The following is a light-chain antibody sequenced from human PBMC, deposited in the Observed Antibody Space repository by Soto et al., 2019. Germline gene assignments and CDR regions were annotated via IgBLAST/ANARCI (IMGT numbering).Light chain of an antibody. V-gene: IGKV1-5*03. Sequence: DIQMTQSPSTLSASVGDRVTITCRASQNINSWLAWYQQKAGKAPKLLIYRASTLESGVPSRFSGNGSGTDFTLTISSLQPDDFATYYCQQYDGFWTFGQGTKVEIK. CDR3: QQYDGFWT. CDR1: QNINSW. CDR2: RAS. J-gene: IGKJ1*01.